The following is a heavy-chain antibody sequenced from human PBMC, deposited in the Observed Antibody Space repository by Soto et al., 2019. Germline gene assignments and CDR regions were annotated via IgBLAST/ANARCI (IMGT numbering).Heavy chain of an antibody. D-gene: IGHD3-10*01. V-gene: IGHV3-53*01. J-gene: IGHJ6*02. Sequence: PGGSLRLSCAASGFTVSSNYMSWVRQAPGKGLEWVSVIYSGGSTYYADSVKGRFTISRDNAENSLYLQMNSLRVEDTAMYYCAREGNNYGMDVWGQGTTVTVSS. CDR3: AREGNNYGMDV. CDR1: GFTVSSNY. CDR2: IYSGGST.